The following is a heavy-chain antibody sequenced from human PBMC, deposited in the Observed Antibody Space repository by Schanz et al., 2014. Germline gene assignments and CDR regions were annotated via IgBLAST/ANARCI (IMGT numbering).Heavy chain of an antibody. J-gene: IGHJ4*02. D-gene: IGHD3-3*01. Sequence: QVQLVQSGAEVKKPGSSVKVSCKASGGTFSSDTFSWVRQAPGQGLEWMGRIVPIAGITNYAQRFQGRVTITADKSSDTAYMELSSLRSEDTAVYYCARGFDCWDRWGQGTLVIVSS. CDR2: IVPIAGIT. CDR3: ARGFDCWDR. CDR1: GGTFSSDT. V-gene: IGHV1-69*02.